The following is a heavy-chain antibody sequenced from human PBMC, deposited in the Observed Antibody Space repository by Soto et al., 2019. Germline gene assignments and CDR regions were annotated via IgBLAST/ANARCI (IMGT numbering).Heavy chain of an antibody. CDR2: INPAGTIT. Sequence: GGSLRLSCAASGFPFSHYWMHWVRQTPGKGLVWVSRINPAGTITNYADSVEGRFTISRDNADSALFLQMNSLSAEDTAIYYCTSDTFGLRDTWGQGTLVTVSS. D-gene: IGHD3-16*01. CDR3: TSDTFGLRDT. J-gene: IGHJ5*02. V-gene: IGHV3-74*01. CDR1: GFPFSHYW.